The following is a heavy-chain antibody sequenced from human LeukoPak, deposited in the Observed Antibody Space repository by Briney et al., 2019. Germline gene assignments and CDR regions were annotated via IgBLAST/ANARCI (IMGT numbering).Heavy chain of an antibody. Sequence: SETLSLTCTVSGGSIGTYYWSWVRQSPGKGLEWIGYVYVTGNRYNPYLQSRVTISVDTSRNQFFLKMSSVTAADTAVYYCARHIGGGIEDMDVWGKGTKVTVSS. CDR2: VYVTGN. CDR3: ARHIGGGIEDMDV. CDR1: GGSIGTYY. J-gene: IGHJ6*03. D-gene: IGHD3-16*02. V-gene: IGHV4-59*08.